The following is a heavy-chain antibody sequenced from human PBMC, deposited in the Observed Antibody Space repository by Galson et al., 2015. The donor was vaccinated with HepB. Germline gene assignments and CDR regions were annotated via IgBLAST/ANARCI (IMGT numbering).Heavy chain of an antibody. D-gene: IGHD6-13*01. J-gene: IGHJ3*02. Sequence: SLRLSCAASGFTFSSYAMHWVRQAPGKGLEWVAVISYDGSNKYYADSVKGRFTISRDNSKNTLYLQMNSLRAEDTAVYYCASLIIAAAGTEDAFDIWGQGTMVTVSS. V-gene: IGHV3-30-3*01. CDR3: ASLIIAAAGTEDAFDI. CDR1: GFTFSSYA. CDR2: ISYDGSNK.